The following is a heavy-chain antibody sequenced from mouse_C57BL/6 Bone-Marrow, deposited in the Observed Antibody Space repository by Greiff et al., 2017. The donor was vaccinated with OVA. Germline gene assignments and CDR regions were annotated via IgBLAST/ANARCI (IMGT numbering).Heavy chain of an antibody. Sequence: EVHLVESGGDLVKPGGSLKLSCAASGFTFSSYGMSWVRQTPDKRLEWVATISSGGSYTYYPDSVKGRFTISRDNAKNTRYMQMSSLKSEDTAMYYCARQYYGSSYYWGQGTTLTVSS. V-gene: IGHV5-6*01. CDR3: ARQYYGSSYY. D-gene: IGHD1-1*01. J-gene: IGHJ2*01. CDR1: GFTFSSYG. CDR2: ISSGGSYT.